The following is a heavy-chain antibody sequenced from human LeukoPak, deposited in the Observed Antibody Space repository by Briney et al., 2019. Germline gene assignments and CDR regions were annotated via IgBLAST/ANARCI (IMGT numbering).Heavy chain of an antibody. CDR3: AKAVRYCDGSSNYLYFDY. V-gene: IGHV3-23*01. CDR1: GFAFTSFA. J-gene: IGHJ4*02. Sequence: GGSLRLSCAPSGFAFTSFAITWVRQAPGKGLEWVSTFSCNAGRTYYADFVKGRFTISGNNSKSTLHLQMNSLSAEDTAVYYCAKAVRYCDGSSNYLYFDYWGQGTLVTVSS. D-gene: IGHD2-21*01. CDR2: FSCNAGRT.